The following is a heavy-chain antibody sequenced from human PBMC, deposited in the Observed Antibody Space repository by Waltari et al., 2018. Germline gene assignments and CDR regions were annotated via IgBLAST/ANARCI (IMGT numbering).Heavy chain of an antibody. Sequence: QVQLVQSGAEVKKPGSSVKVSCKASGGTFSSYAISWLRQAPGQGLEWMGGIIPIFGTANYAQKFQGRVTITADKSTSTAYMELSSLRSEDTAVYYCARDNVLAQRGAFDMWGQGTMVIVSS. J-gene: IGHJ3*02. CDR2: IIPIFGTA. CDR3: ARDNVLAQRGAFDM. CDR1: GGTFSSYA. D-gene: IGHD2-8*01. V-gene: IGHV1-69*14.